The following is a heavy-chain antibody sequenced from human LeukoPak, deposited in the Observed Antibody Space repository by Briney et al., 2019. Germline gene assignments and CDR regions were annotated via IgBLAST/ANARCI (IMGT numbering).Heavy chain of an antibody. CDR2: INQVSSHI. CDR1: GFSFSSSA. D-gene: IGHD1-26*01. V-gene: IGHV3-21*01. J-gene: IGHJ3*02. CDR3: ARDGEGIVGATNAFDI. Sequence: PGGSLRLSCAASGFSFSSSAINWVRQAPGKGLEWVSSINQVSSHIYYADSVRGRFTISRDNAKNSVYLQMDSLRAEDTAVYYCARDGEGIVGATNAFDIWGQGTMVTVSS.